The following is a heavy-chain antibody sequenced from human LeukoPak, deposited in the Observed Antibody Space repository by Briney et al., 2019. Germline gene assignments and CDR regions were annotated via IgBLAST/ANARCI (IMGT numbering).Heavy chain of an antibody. Sequence: SETLSLTCTVSGGSISSSSYYWGWIRQPPGEGLEWIGSIYYSGSTYYNPSLKSRVTISVDTSKNHFSLKLSSVTAADTAVYYCARDYLVARFGAPGGYNYFDYWGQGTLVTVSS. D-gene: IGHD3-10*01. J-gene: IGHJ4*02. CDR3: ARDYLVARFGAPGGYNYFDY. CDR2: IYYSGST. V-gene: IGHV4-39*07. CDR1: GGSISSSSYY.